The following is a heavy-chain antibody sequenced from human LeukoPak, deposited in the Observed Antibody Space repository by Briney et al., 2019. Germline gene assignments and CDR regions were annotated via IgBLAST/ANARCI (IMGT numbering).Heavy chain of an antibody. V-gene: IGHV4-59*08. CDR2: IYYSGST. J-gene: IGHJ4*02. D-gene: IGHD3-10*01. Sequence: SETLSLTCAVYGGSISSYYWSWIRQPPGKGLEWIGYIYYSGSTNYNPSLKSRVTISVGTSKNQFSLKLSSVTAADTAVYYCARGVSSGSDYWGQGTLVTVSS. CDR1: GGSISSYY. CDR3: ARGVSSGSDY.